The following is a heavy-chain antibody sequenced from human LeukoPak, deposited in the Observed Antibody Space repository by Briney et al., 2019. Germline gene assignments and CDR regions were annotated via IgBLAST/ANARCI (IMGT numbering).Heavy chain of an antibody. CDR1: GFSFSDYA. J-gene: IGHJ4*02. CDR2: ITKSSSTI. D-gene: IGHD6-13*01. CDR3: ARDSTSWPLDS. Sequence: QAGGSLRLSCAASGFSFSDYAMNWVRQAPGKGLEWVSYITKSSSTIYYADSVKGRFIISRDNAKKSLFLQMNGLRAEDTAVYYCARDSTSWPLDSWGQGTLVTVSS. V-gene: IGHV3-48*01.